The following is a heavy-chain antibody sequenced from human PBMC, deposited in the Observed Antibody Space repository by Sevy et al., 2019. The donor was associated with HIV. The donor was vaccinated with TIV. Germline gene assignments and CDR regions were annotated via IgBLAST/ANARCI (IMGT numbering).Heavy chain of an antibody. CDR1: GFTFSSYS. CDR2: ISSSSSTI. CDR3: ARDIEESGIQLWMYYFDY. V-gene: IGHV3-48*02. J-gene: IGHJ4*02. D-gene: IGHD5-18*01. Sequence: EGSLRLSCAASGFTFSSYSMNWVRQAPGKGLEWVSYISSSSSTIYYADSVKGRFTISRDNAKNSLYLQMNSLRDEDTAVYYCARDIEESGIQLWMYYFDYWGQGTLVTVSS.